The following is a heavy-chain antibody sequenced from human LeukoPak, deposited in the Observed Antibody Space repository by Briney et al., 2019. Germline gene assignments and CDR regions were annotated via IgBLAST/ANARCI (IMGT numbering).Heavy chain of an antibody. CDR3: ARDNTGYNYLDS. CDR1: GDSFSSGGYY. V-gene: IGHV4-31*03. J-gene: IGHJ4*02. D-gene: IGHD2-15*01. CDR2: IYSSGSI. Sequence: PSETLSLTCTVSGDSFSSGGYYWTWVRQFPGKGLEWIGYIYSSGSIYYNPSLKSRVTISIDTSKNQFSLNMTSVTAADTAVYYCARDNTGYNYLDSWGQGTLVTVSS.